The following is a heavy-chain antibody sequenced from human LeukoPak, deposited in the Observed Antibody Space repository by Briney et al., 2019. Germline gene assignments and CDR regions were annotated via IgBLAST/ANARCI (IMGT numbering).Heavy chain of an antibody. D-gene: IGHD2-21*02. V-gene: IGHV4-31*03. CDR1: GGSISSGGYY. Sequence: SETLSLTCTVSGGSISSGGYYWGWIRQHPGKGLEWIGYIYDSGSTDYNPSLKSRVTISVYTSKNQFSLNLSSVTAADTAVYYCARGVGTAPGPIFWYFDLWGRGTLVTVSS. J-gene: IGHJ2*01. CDR3: ARGVGTAPGPIFWYFDL. CDR2: IYDSGST.